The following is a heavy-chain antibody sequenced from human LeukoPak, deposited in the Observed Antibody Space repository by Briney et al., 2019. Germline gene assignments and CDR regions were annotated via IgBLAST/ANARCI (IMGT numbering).Heavy chain of an antibody. D-gene: IGHD1-1*01. V-gene: IGHV4-39*01. CDR2: INHSGST. J-gene: IGHJ4*02. CDR1: GGSISSGGYY. Sequence: PSETLSLTCTVSGGSISSGGYYWSWIRQPPGKGLEWIGEINHSGSTNYNPSLKSRVTISVDTSKNQFSLKLSSVTAADTAVYYCARRTGGASFDYWGQGTLVTVSS. CDR3: ARRTGGASFDY.